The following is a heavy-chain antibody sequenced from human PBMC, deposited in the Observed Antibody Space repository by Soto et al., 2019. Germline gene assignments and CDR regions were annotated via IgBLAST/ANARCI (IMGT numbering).Heavy chain of an antibody. D-gene: IGHD6-19*01. CDR3: AGHGGQWLNWFDP. CDR2: ISSSSSTI. V-gene: IGHV3-48*01. Sequence: GGSLRLSCAASGFTFSSYDMNWVRQAPGKGLEWVSYISSSSSTIYYADSVRGRFTISRDNAKNSLYLQMNSLRAEDTAVYYCAGHGGQWLNWFDPWGQGILVTVSS. CDR1: GFTFSSYD. J-gene: IGHJ5*02.